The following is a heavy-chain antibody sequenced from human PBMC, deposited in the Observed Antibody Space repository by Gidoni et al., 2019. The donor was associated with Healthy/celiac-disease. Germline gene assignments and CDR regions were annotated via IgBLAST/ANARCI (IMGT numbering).Heavy chain of an antibody. V-gene: IGHV3-48*01. CDR1: GLTFSSYS. CDR2: ISSSNSTI. J-gene: IGHJ4*02. CDR3: ARDGSDIDFDY. Sequence: EVPLVESGGGLVQPGGSLRLYCAASGLTFSSYSMNWVRQAPGKGLEWVSYISSSNSTIYDADSVKGLCTISRDNAKNALYLQMNSLRSEDTAVYYCARDGSDIDFDYWGQGTLVTVSS. D-gene: IGHD2-15*01.